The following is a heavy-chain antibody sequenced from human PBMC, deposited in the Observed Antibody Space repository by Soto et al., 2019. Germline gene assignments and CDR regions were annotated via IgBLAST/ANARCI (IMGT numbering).Heavy chain of an antibody. Sequence: GGSLRLSWAASYFTXSGNSVSWVRQAPGKGLEWVSVIYIAGSTYYADSVKGRFTISRDNSKNTLYLQMNNLRADDTAVYYCARGMYNWFDPWGQGTVVTVSS. CDR2: IYIAGST. CDR3: ARGMYNWFDP. V-gene: IGHV3-53*01. CDR1: YFTXSGNS. J-gene: IGHJ5*02.